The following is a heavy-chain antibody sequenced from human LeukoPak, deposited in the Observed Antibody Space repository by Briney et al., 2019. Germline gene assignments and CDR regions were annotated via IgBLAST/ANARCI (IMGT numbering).Heavy chain of an antibody. CDR3: ARHGYYYYGMDV. J-gene: IGHJ6*02. Sequence: SETLSLTCTVSGGSISSSSYYWGWIRQPPGKGLEWIGSIYYSGSTYYNPSLKSRVTISVDTSKNQFSLKPSSVTAADTAVYYCARHGYYYYGMDVWGQGTTVTVSS. CDR1: GGSISSSSYY. CDR2: IYYSGST. V-gene: IGHV4-39*01.